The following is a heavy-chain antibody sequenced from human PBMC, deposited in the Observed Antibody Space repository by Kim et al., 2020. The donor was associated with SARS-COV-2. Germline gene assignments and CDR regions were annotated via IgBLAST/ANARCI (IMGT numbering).Heavy chain of an antibody. D-gene: IGHD2-2*01. CDR1: GFTFSSYS. J-gene: IGHJ4*02. Sequence: GGSLRLSCAASGFTFSSYSMNWVRQAPGKGLEWVSSISSSSSSYIYYADSVKGRFTISRDNAKNSLYLQMNSLRAEDTAVYYCARAPEYQLLWVAAAGTVDYWGQGTLVTVSS. V-gene: IGHV3-21*01. CDR2: ISSSSSSYI. CDR3: ARAPEYQLLWVAAAGTVDY.